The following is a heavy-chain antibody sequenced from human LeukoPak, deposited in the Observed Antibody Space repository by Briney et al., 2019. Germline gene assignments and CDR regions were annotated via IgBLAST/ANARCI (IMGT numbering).Heavy chain of an antibody. D-gene: IGHD1-26*01. CDR2: INPNSGGT. V-gene: IGHV1-2*02. Sequence: ASVKVSCKASGNTFTGYYMHWVRQAPGQGLEWMGWINPNSGGTNYAQKFQGRVTMTRDTSISTAYMELSRLRSDDTAVYYCAREKKLRGATDYWGQGTLVTVSS. J-gene: IGHJ4*02. CDR3: AREKKLRGATDY. CDR1: GNTFTGYY.